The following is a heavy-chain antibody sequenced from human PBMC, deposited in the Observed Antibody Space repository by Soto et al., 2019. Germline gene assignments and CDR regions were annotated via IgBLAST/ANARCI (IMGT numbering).Heavy chain of an antibody. V-gene: IGHV1-69*01. CDR2: IIPIFGTA. J-gene: IGHJ6*02. CDR3: ARDGRRGYSHPSCYYGMDV. CDR1: GGTFSSYA. Sequence: QVQLVQSGAEVKKPGSSVKVSCKASGGTFSSYAISWVRQAPGQGLEWMGGIIPIFGTANYAQKFQGRVTITADECTSTAYMELSSLRSEDTAVYCCARDGRRGYSHPSCYYGMDVWGQGTTVTVSS. D-gene: IGHD5-18*01.